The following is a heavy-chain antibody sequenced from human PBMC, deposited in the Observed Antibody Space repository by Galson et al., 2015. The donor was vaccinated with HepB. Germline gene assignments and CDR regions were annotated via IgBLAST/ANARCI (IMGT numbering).Heavy chain of an antibody. D-gene: IGHD3-10*01. J-gene: IGHJ4*02. Sequence: ETLSLTCTVSGGSVSSGSYYWSWIRQPPGKGLEWIGYIYYSGSTNYNPSLKSRVTISVDTSKNQFSLKLSSVTAADTAVYYCARFGSGGRTKGHFGYYGSGSLEVGYWGQGTLVTVSS. V-gene: IGHV4-61*01. CDR1: GGSVSSGSYY. CDR3: ARFGSGGRTKGHFGYYGSGSLEVGY. CDR2: IYYSGST.